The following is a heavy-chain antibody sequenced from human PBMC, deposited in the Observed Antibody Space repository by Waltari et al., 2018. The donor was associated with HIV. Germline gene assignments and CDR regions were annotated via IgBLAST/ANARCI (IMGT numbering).Heavy chain of an antibody. D-gene: IGHD2-21*02. V-gene: IGHV1-69*01. CDR1: GGTFSIP. CDR2: IIPMYGTP. Sequence: QVQLVQSGAEVKKPGSSVTVSCTDSGGTFSIPIRWVRQAPGQGLEWMGLIIPMYGTPTYAQKFQGRVTITADENTRTAYMELRGLRSEDTAVYYCARLGGESGDHKNYYYYGMDVWGQGATVTVS. CDR3: ARLGGESGDHKNYYYYGMDV. J-gene: IGHJ6*02.